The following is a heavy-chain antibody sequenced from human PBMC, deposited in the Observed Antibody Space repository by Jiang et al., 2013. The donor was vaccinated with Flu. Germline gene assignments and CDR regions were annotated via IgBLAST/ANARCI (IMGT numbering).Heavy chain of an antibody. J-gene: IGHJ4*02. CDR2: IYYTGNT. CDR1: GGSISSSSYY. V-gene: IGHV4-39*01. Sequence: GPGLVKPSETLSLTCTVSGGSISSSSYYWGWIRQPPGKGLEWIGSIYYTGNTYYNPSLKSRVTTSVDTSKNQFTLKLSSVTAADTAVYYCARYGLSSSGWYGSFDYWGQGTLVTVSS. CDR3: ARYGLSSSGWYGSFDY. D-gene: IGHD6-19*01.